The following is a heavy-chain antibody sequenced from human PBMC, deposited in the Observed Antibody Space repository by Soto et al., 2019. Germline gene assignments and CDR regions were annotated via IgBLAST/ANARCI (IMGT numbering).Heavy chain of an antibody. CDR2: IWFDGSNK. CDR3: ARDPSHGSGSYLDY. Sequence: QVQLVESGGGVVQPVRSLTLSCAASGFTFSDYGMHWVRQAPGKGLEWVAVIWFDGSNKYYADSVKGRFTLSRDNSKNTLYLQMNGLRAEDTGVFYCARDPSHGSGSYLDYWGQGTLVTVSS. D-gene: IGHD3-10*01. J-gene: IGHJ4*02. V-gene: IGHV3-33*01. CDR1: GFTFSDYG.